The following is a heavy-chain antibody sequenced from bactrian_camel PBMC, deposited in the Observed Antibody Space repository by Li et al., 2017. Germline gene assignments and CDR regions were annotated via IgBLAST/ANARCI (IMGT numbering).Heavy chain of an antibody. CDR1: GFTWRKNR. J-gene: IGHJ6*01. CDR2: IDEDGST. CDR3: AAEGQPRVWGGGTCLDTDFAY. D-gene: IGHD7*01. V-gene: IGHV3S53*01. Sequence: HVQLVESGGGSVQVGGSLKLSCVGSGFTWRKNRMGWFRQVPGKEREGVAAIDEDGSTSYADSVKGRFTISRDNAKSTVWLQMNSLKAEDTDIYYCAAEGQPRVWGGGTCLDTDFAYWGQGTQVTVS.